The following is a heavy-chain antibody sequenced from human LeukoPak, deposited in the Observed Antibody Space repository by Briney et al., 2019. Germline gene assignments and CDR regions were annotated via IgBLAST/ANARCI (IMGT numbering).Heavy chain of an antibody. CDR1: GGSFSDYN. CDR2: IGHNGTT. V-gene: IGHV4-34*01. CDR3: ARPSGGTPFKRFDY. D-gene: IGHD1-14*01. Sequence: SETLSLTCAVYGGSFSDYNWTWIRQPPGKGLEWIGEIGHNGTTNYNPSLKGRVTISLDTSKNQFSLKLTSVTAADTAVYYCARPSGGTPFKRFDYWAREPWSPSPQ. J-gene: IGHJ4*02.